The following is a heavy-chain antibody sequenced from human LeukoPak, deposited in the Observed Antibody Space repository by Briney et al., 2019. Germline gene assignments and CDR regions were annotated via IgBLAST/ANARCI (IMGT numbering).Heavy chain of an antibody. CDR1: GFTFSSYW. V-gene: IGHV3-11*01. J-gene: IGHJ4*02. CDR2: ISSSGSTI. Sequence: GGSLRLSCAASGFTFSSYWMSWIRQAPGKGLEWVSYISSSGSTIYYADSVKGRFTISRDNAKNSLYLQMNSLRAEDTAVYYCARRGVHGGRHPYDYWGQGTLVTVSS. CDR3: ARRGVHGGRHPYDY. D-gene: IGHD2-8*01.